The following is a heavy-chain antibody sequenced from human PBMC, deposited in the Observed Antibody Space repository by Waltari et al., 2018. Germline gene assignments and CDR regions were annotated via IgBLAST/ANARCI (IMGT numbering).Heavy chain of an antibody. J-gene: IGHJ4*02. D-gene: IGHD2-15*01. CDR3: ARDGYCSGGSCYSYYFDY. Sequence: QVQLVQSGAEVKKPGSSVKVSCKASGGTFSSYAISWVRQAPGQGLEWMGGIIPIFGTANYAQKFQGRVTITADESTSTAYMELSRLGSEDTAVYYCARDGYCSGGSCYSYYFDYWGQGTLVTVSS. V-gene: IGHV1-69*12. CDR1: GGTFSSYA. CDR2: IIPIFGTA.